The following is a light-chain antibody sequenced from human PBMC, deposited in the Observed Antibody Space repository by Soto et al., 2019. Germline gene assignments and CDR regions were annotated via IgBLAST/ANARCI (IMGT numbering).Light chain of an antibody. CDR2: LGD. CDR3: AAWDDNLNAYV. Sequence: QSALTQSPSASSTPGQTVTISCSGSTSNIGTFYVYWYQHLPGTAPKLLIYLGDQRASGVSDRFSGSKSGTSASLAINGLRSDDEADYYCAAWDDNLNAYVFGSGTKVTV. V-gene: IGLV1-47*02. CDR1: TSNIGTFY. J-gene: IGLJ1*01.